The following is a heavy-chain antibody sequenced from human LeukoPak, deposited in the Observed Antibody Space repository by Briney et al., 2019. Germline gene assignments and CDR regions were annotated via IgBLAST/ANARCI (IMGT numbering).Heavy chain of an antibody. CDR1: GGSISSSSYY. CDR2: IYYSGSI. D-gene: IGHD3-3*01. Sequence: SETLSLTCTVSGGSISSSSYYWGWIRQPPGKGLEWIGSIYYSGSIYYNPSLKSRVTISVDTSKNQFSLKLSSVTAADTAVYYCARSVTILGVFPSPRFDPWGQGTLVTVSS. V-gene: IGHV4-39*01. J-gene: IGHJ5*02. CDR3: ARSVTILGVFPSPRFDP.